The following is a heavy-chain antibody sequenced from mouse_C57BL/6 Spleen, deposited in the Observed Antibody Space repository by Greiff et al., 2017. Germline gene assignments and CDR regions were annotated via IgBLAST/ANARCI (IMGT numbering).Heavy chain of an antibody. J-gene: IGHJ4*01. CDR2: IYPGDGDT. V-gene: IGHV1-80*01. Sequence: QVQLQQSGAELVKPGASVKISCKASGYAFSSYWMNWVKQRPGKGLAWIGQIYPGDGDTNYNGKFKGKATLTADKYSSTAYMQLSSLTSEDSAVYFCARKGGETALDYWGQGTSVTVSS. D-gene: IGHD3-2*01. CDR1: GYAFSSYW. CDR3: ARKGGETALDY.